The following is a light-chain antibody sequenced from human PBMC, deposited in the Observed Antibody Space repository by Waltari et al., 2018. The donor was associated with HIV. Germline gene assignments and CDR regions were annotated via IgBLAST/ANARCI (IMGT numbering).Light chain of an antibody. CDR2: GVS. Sequence: DIVLTQSPGTLSLSPGDTAALSCRASQSVRDNYLAWYQQKPGRAPRLLISGVSNRATGIPDRFSGSGAGTDFILTISRLEPEDFAVYYCQQYGSSLWTFGRGTKVE. J-gene: IGKJ1*01. CDR3: QQYGSSLWT. CDR1: QSVRDNY. V-gene: IGKV3-20*01.